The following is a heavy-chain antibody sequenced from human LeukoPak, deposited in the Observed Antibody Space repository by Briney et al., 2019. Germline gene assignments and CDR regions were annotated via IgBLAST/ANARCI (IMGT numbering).Heavy chain of an antibody. D-gene: IGHD3-3*01. CDR3: ASQWALEWLPGDY. J-gene: IGHJ4*02. Sequence: KPSETLSLTCTVSGGSISSSSYYWGWIRQPPGKGLEWIGSIYYSGSTYYNPPLKSRVTISVDTSKNQFSLKLSSVTAADTAVYYCASQWALEWLPGDYWGQGTLVTVSS. CDR2: IYYSGST. CDR1: GGSISSSSYY. V-gene: IGHV4-39*07.